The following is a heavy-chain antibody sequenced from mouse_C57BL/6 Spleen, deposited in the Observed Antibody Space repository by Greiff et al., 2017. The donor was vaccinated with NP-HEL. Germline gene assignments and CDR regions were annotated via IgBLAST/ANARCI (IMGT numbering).Heavy chain of an antibody. V-gene: IGHV1-4*01. Sequence: QVHVKQSGAELARPGASVKMSCKASGYTFTSYTMHWVKQRPGQGLEWIGYINPSSGYTKYNQKFKDKATLTADKSSSTAYMQLSSLTSEDSAVYYCARSMAGYYGSSYHFDYWGQGTTLTVSS. D-gene: IGHD1-1*01. CDR3: ARSMAGYYGSSYHFDY. CDR1: GYTFTSYT. J-gene: IGHJ2*01. CDR2: INPSSGYT.